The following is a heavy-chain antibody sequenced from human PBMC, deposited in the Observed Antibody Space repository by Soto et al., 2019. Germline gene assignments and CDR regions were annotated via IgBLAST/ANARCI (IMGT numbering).Heavy chain of an antibody. D-gene: IGHD1-1*01. CDR2: INQEGSEK. V-gene: IGHV3-7*04. J-gene: IGHJ4*02. CDR3: ARVPITMPDY. CDR1: GFTFSRYW. Sequence: GGSLTLSCVVSGFTFSRYWMHWVCQAPGKGLEWGANINQEGSEKHYVASVKGRFTISRDNAKNSLYLQINGLRVEDTAMYYCARVPITMPDYWGQGTLVTVSS.